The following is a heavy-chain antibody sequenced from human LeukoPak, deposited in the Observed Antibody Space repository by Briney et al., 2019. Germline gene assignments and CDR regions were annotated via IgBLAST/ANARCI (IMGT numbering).Heavy chain of an antibody. V-gene: IGHV3-21*05. D-gene: IGHD6-19*01. J-gene: IGHJ6*03. Sequence: PGGSLRLSCAASGFTFSSYSINWVLQAPGKGLEWVSYISSSSSYIYYADSVKGRFTISRDNAKNSLYLQMNSLRAEDTAVYYCASYRVVAGTGGNDAYYYYYYYMDVWGKGTTVTVSS. CDR3: ASYRVVAGTGGNDAYYYYYYYMDV. CDR1: GFTFSSYS. CDR2: ISSSSSYI.